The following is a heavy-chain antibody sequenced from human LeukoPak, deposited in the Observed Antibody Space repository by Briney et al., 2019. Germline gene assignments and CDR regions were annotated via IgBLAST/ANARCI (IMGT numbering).Heavy chain of an antibody. CDR1: GFTFSSYA. J-gene: IGHJ5*02. CDR2: ISGSGGST. CDR3: AKDPVVTPWFDP. D-gene: IGHD4-23*01. Sequence: GGSLRLSCAASGFTFSSYAMSWVRQAPGKGLEWVSAISGSGGSTYYADSVKGRFTISRDNSKDTLYLQMNSLRAEDTAVYYCAKDPVVTPWFDPWGQGTLVTVSS. V-gene: IGHV3-23*01.